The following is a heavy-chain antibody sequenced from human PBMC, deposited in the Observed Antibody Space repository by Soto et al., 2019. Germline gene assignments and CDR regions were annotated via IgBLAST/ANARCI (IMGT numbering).Heavy chain of an antibody. Sequence: GGSLRLSCAASGFTFSSYWMSWVRQAPGKGLEWVANIKQDGSEKYYVDSVKGRFTISRDNAKNSLYLQMNSLRAEDTAVYYCARRGDYGDYAAEFDYWGQGTLVTVSS. V-gene: IGHV3-7*01. CDR2: IKQDGSEK. CDR1: GFTFSSYW. CDR3: ARRGDYGDYAAEFDY. D-gene: IGHD4-17*01. J-gene: IGHJ4*02.